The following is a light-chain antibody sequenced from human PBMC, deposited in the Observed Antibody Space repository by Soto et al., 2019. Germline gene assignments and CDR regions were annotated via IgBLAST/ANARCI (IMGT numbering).Light chain of an antibody. CDR2: WAS. J-gene: IGKJ2*01. CDR1: QSVLFSSKNKNY. Sequence: DIVMTQSPDSLAVSLGERATINCKSSQSVLFSSKNKNYLAWYQQKPGQPPKLLIYWASTRHSGVPDRFTGSGSGTDFTLTISSLQAEDVAVYYCQQYYTTPYTFGQGTKLEIK. V-gene: IGKV4-1*01. CDR3: QQYYTTPYT.